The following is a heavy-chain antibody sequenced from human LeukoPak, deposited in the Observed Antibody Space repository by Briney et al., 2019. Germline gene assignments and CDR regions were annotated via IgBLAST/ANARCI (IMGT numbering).Heavy chain of an antibody. CDR1: GYSFNSYF. CDR2: ITPVFGTA. J-gene: IGHJ6*03. D-gene: IGHD6-6*01. Sequence: ASVKVSCKASGYSFNSYFISWVRQAPGQGLEWMGGITPVFGTANYAQKFQGRVTITADESTSTAYMEVSSLRSEDTAVYYCARVPVVGYYYYYMDVWGKGTTVTVSS. V-gene: IGHV1-69*13. CDR3: ARVPVVGYYYYYMDV.